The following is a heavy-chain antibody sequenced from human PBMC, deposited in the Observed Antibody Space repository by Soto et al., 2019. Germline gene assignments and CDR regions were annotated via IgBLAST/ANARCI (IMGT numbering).Heavy chain of an antibody. CDR1: GDSISNLDYF. CDR3: ARGRYCLTGRCFPNWFDS. J-gene: IGHJ5*01. V-gene: IGHV4-30-4*01. CDR2: IYKSATT. D-gene: IGHD7-27*01. Sequence: SETLSLTCSVSGDSISNLDYFWAWIRQPPGQSLEYIGYIYKSATTYYNPSFESRVAISVDTSKSQFSLNVASVTAADTAVYFCARGRYCLTGRCFPNWFDSWGQGALVTVYS.